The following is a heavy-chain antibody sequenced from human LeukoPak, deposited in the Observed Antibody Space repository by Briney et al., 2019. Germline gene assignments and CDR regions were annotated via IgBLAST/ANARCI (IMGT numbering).Heavy chain of an antibody. CDR2: ISAYNGNT. CDR3: AREASSGWYFDY. D-gene: IGHD6-19*01. CDR1: GYTFTSYG. V-gene: IGHV1-18*01. Sequence: ASVKVSCKASGYTFTSYGISWVRQAPGQGLEWMGWISAYNGNTNYAQKLQGRVTMTTDTSTSTAYMELRSLRSDDAAVYYCAREASSGWYFDYWGQGTLVTVSS. J-gene: IGHJ4*02.